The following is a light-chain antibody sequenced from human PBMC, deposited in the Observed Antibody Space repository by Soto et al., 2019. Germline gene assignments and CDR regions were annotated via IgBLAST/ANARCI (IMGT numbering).Light chain of an antibody. CDR2: EVS. V-gene: IGLV2-14*01. CDR3: SSYTSTSTYV. Sequence: QSALTQPASVSGSPGQSITISYTGTSSDVGGHNYVSWYQQHPGKAPKLMIYEVSNRPSGVSNRFSGSKSGNTASLTISGLQPEDEADYYCSSYTSTSTYVFGTGTKVTVL. J-gene: IGLJ1*01. CDR1: SSDVGGHNY.